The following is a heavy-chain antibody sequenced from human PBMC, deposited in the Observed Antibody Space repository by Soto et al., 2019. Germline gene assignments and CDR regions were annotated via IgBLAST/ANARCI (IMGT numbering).Heavy chain of an antibody. D-gene: IGHD3-3*01. V-gene: IGHV4-4*07. Sequence: SETLSLTCTVSGGSISSYYWSWIRQPAGKGLEWIGRIYTSGSTNYNPSLKSRVTMSVDTSKNQFSLKLSSVTAADTAVYYCARGRFLEWSGGWFDPWGQGTLVNVSS. CDR3: ARGRFLEWSGGWFDP. J-gene: IGHJ5*02. CDR2: IYTSGST. CDR1: GGSISSYY.